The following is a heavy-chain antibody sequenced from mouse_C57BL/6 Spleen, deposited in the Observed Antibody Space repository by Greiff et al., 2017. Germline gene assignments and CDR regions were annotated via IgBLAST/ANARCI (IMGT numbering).Heavy chain of an antibody. CDR3: ARDNDGYYEGDY. D-gene: IGHD2-3*01. J-gene: IGHJ4*01. Sequence: ESGPGLVKPSQSLSLTCSVTGYSITSGYYWNWIRQFPGNKLEWMGYISYDGSNNSNPSLKNRISITRDTSKNQFFLKLNSVTTEDTATYYCARDNDGYYEGDYWGQGASVTVSS. CDR1: GYSITSGYY. CDR2: ISYDGSN. V-gene: IGHV3-6*01.